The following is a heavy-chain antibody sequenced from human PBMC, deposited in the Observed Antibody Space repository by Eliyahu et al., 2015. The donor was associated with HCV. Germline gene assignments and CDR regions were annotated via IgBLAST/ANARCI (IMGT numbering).Heavy chain of an antibody. D-gene: IGHD2-21*02. CDR3: AKDRPPGGDSVS. CDR2: LSPGGDST. CDR1: GFTFSNFY. Sequence: EVQLLESGGKLIQPGGSLRLSCAASGFTFSNFYMSWVRQTPGKGLEWVSALSPGGDSTLYADSVKGRFTISRDNSKNTLYLQMNSLRVEDTALYYCAKDRPPGGDSVSWGQGTLVTVSS. V-gene: IGHV3-23*01. J-gene: IGHJ4*02.